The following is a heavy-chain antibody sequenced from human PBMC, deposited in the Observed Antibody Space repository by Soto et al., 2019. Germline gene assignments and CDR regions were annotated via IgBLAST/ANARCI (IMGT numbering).Heavy chain of an antibody. CDR3: TRDRAEIVLMVYAMIGHYYGMDV. Sequence: EVQLVESGGGLVKPGGSLRLSCAASGFTFSSYSMNWVRQAPGKGLEWVSSISSSSSYIYYADSVKGRFTISRDNAKNSLYLQMNSLRAEDTAVYYCTRDRAEIVLMVYAMIGHYYGMDVWGQGTTVTVSS. CDR2: ISSSSSYI. J-gene: IGHJ6*02. D-gene: IGHD2-8*01. V-gene: IGHV3-21*01. CDR1: GFTFSSYS.